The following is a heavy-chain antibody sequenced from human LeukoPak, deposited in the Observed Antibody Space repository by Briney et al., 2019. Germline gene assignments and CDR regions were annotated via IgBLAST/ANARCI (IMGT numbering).Heavy chain of an antibody. CDR1: GFTFSNYW. Sequence: GGSLRLSCAASGFTFSNYWMHWVRQAPGKGLVWVSRINSDGSNTNYADSVKGRFTISRDNAKNSLYLQMNSLRAEDTAVYYCARYSGSYYFDYWGQGTLVTVSS. V-gene: IGHV3-74*01. CDR3: ARYSGSYYFDY. J-gene: IGHJ4*02. D-gene: IGHD1-26*01. CDR2: INSDGSNT.